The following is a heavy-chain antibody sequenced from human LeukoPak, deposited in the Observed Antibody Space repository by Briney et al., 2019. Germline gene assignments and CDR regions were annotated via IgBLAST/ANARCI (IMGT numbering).Heavy chain of an antibody. Sequence: SETLSLTCTVSGGSISSGSYYWSWIRQPAGKGLEWIGRIYTSGSTNYNPSLKSRVTISVDTSKNQFSLKLSSVTAADTAVYYCARESFGYSSSWQYYYFDYWGQGTLVTVSS. V-gene: IGHV4-61*02. CDR3: ARESFGYSSSWQYYYFDY. D-gene: IGHD6-13*01. CDR1: GGSISSGSYY. CDR2: IYTSGST. J-gene: IGHJ4*02.